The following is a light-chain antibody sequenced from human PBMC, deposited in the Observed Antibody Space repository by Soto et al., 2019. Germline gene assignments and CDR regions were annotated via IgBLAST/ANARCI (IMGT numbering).Light chain of an antibody. J-gene: IGLJ2*01. V-gene: IGLV2-14*03. CDR3: TSFTDTGTVI. CDR1: SSDVGAYHS. Sequence: QSVLTQPASVSGSPGQSFTISCTGTSSDVGAYHSVSWYQQHPGKAPKLIIFDVSNRPSGVSDRFSGSKSGNTASLTISGLQAEDEADYYCTSFTDTGTVIFGGGTKLT. CDR2: DVS.